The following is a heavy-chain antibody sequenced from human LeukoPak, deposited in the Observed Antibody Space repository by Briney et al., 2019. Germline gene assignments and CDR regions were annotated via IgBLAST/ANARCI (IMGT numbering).Heavy chain of an antibody. V-gene: IGHV4-39*01. J-gene: IGHJ4*02. CDR2: IHYSGKV. CDR3: ARQSGDQSSAWYFDA. CDR1: GGSLSSSGHW. Sequence: SETLSLTCTVSGGSLSSSGHWWVWIRQPPGKGLEWIGSIHYSGKVYYNPSLRSRVTTSVDTSTDQFSLRLSSATAADTAIYYCARQSGDQSSAWYFDAWGQGTLVTVSS. D-gene: IGHD6-19*01.